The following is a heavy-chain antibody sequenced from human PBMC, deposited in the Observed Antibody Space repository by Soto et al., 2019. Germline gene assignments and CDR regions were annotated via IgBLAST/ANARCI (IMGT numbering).Heavy chain of an antibody. V-gene: IGHV4-34*09. CDR3: ARDGYSGYDYKA. J-gene: IGHJ5*02. D-gene: IGHD5-12*01. CDR2: INHSGGT. CDR1: LCFFIGHY. Sequence: MSLTSPVYLCFFIGHYCRCIRQPPGKRLEWIGEINHSGGTRYNPSLKSRVTISVHTSKNQFSLKLSFVTAEDTAVYYCARDGYSGYDYKAWGQGTLVTVSS.